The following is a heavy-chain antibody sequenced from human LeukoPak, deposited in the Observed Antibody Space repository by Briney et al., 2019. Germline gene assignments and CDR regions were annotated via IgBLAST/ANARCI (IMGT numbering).Heavy chain of an antibody. V-gene: IGHV3-23*01. D-gene: IGHD6-19*01. J-gene: IGHJ6*04. CDR2: ITSGGTT. CDR1: GFTFSSYD. Sequence: GGSLRLSCAASGFTFSSYDMSWVRQAPGKGLEWVSTITSGGTTYYADSVKGRFTISRDNSKNTLYLQMNSLRAEDTAVYYCARAVEYYYYGMDVWGKGTTVTVSS. CDR3: ARAVEYYYYGMDV.